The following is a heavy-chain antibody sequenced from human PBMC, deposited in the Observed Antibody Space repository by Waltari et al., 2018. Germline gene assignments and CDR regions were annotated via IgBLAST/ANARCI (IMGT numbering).Heavy chain of an antibody. CDR3: ARHMRYSSSYNWFDP. D-gene: IGHD6-13*01. CDR1: GGSISSSSYY. V-gene: IGHV4-39*01. Sequence: QLQLQESGPGLVKPSETLSLTCTVSGGSISSSSYYWGWIRQPPGKGLEWIGSIYYTGTTYYSPSLKSRVTISVDTSKNQFSLRLSSVTAADTAVFYCARHMRYSSSYNWFDPWGQGTLVTFSS. CDR2: IYYTGTT. J-gene: IGHJ5*02.